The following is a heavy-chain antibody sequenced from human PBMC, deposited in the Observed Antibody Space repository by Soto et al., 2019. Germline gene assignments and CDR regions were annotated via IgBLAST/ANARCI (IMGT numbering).Heavy chain of an antibody. CDR1: GYSFTSYW. CDR2: IYPGDSHT. V-gene: IGHV5-51*01. D-gene: IGHD3-22*01. J-gene: IGHJ4*02. CDR3: ASGPLTYDSSGYYSPPSMVY. Sequence: GESLKISCKGSGYSFTSYWIGWVRQMPGKGLEWMAIIYPGDSHTRYNPSFQGQVTISADKSISTAYLQWSSLKASATAVYYCASGPLTYDSSGYYSPPSMVYWGQGTLVTVSS.